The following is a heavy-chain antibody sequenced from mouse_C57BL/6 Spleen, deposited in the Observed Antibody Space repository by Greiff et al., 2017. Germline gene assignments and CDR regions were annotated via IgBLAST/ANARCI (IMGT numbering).Heavy chain of an antibody. J-gene: IGHJ1*03. V-gene: IGHV5-16*01. CDR3: ARGWRTAQAVYWYFEV. Sequence: EVQGVESEGGLVQPGSSMKLSCKASGFTFSDYYMAWVRQVPEKGLEWVANINSDGSSTYYLDSFKSRFIISRDNAKNILYLQMSSLKSEDTATYYWARGWRTAQAVYWYFEVWGTGTTVTVSS. CDR1: GFTFSDYY. CDR2: INSDGSST. D-gene: IGHD3-2*02.